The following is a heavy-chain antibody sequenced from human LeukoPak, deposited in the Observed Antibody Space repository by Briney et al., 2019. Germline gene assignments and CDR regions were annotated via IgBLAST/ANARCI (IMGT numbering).Heavy chain of an antibody. CDR3: AKTRPLDSSSWSHGDY. CDR1: GFTFRSSV. CDR2: ITGDGGGT. V-gene: IGHV3-23*01. Sequence: GGSLRLSCVASGFTFRSSVMSWVRQAPGKRLEWVSAITGDGGGTNHADSVKGRFTISRDNSKNTLYLQMNSLRAEDTAVYYCAKTRPLDSSSWSHGDYWGQGTLVTVSS. D-gene: IGHD6-13*01. J-gene: IGHJ4*02.